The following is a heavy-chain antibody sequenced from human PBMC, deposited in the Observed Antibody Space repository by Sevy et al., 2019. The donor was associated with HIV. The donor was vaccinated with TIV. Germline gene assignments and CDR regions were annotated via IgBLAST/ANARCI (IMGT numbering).Heavy chain of an antibody. D-gene: IGHD2-15*01. Sequence: SESLSLTCTVSSASVTDYQYSWIRQPPGKGLEWLVYTYYSGSTKYNPSLKSRITISIDTSKNQLSLKLSSVTAADTAVYYCVTRGSPWWGVDVWGTGTTVTVSS. CDR1: SASVTDYQ. J-gene: IGHJ6*04. V-gene: IGHV4-59*02. CDR2: TYYSGST. CDR3: VTRGSPWWGVDV.